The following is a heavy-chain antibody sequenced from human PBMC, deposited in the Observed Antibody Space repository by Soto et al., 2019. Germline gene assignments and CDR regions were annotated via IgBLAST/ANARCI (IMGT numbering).Heavy chain of an antibody. V-gene: IGHV4-34*01. CDR2: INHRGST. Sequence: SETLSLTCAVYGGSFSGYSWSWIRQPPGKGLEWIGEINHRGSTNYNPSLKSRVTISVDTSKNQFSLKLSSVTAADTAVYYCARGLREQYFDYWGQGTLVTVSS. CDR3: ARGLREQYFDY. D-gene: IGHD1-26*01. CDR1: GGSFSGYS. J-gene: IGHJ4*02.